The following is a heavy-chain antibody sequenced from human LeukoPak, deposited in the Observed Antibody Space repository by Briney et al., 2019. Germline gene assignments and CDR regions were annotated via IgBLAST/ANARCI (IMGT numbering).Heavy chain of an antibody. V-gene: IGHV7-4-1*02. CDR2: INTNTGNP. CDR3: ARGVWQLVDY. D-gene: IGHD6-13*01. J-gene: IGHJ4*02. CDR1: GYTFTGYY. Sequence: GASVKVSCKASGYTFTGYYMHWVRQAPGQGLEWMGWINTNTGNPTYAQGFTGRFVFSLDTSVSTAYLQISSLKAEDTAVYYCARGVWQLVDYWGQGTLVTVSS.